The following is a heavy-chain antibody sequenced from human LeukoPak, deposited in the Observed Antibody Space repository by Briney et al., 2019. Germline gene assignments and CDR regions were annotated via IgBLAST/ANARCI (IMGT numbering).Heavy chain of an antibody. CDR3: ARGNGLYDFWSPRGDWFDP. J-gene: IGHJ5*02. CDR2: IYYSGST. Sequence: SETLSLTCTVSGGSISSYHWSWIRQPPGKGLEWIGYIYYSGSTNYNPSLKSRVTISVDTSKNQFSLKLSSVTAADTAVYYCARGNGLYDFWSPRGDWFDPWGQGTLVTVSS. D-gene: IGHD3-3*01. V-gene: IGHV4-59*08. CDR1: GGSISSYH.